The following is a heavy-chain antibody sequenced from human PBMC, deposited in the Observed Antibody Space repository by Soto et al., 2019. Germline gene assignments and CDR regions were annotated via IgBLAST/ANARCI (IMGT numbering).Heavy chain of an antibody. D-gene: IGHD3-10*01. Sequence: SETLSLTCTVSGGSISSYYWSWIRQPPGKGLEWIGYIYYSGSTNYNPSLKSRVTISVDTSKNQFSLKLSSVTAADTAVYYCARGLYGIDYWGQGTLVTVSS. CDR2: IYYSGST. CDR3: ARGLYGIDY. J-gene: IGHJ4*02. V-gene: IGHV4-59*01. CDR1: GGSISSYY.